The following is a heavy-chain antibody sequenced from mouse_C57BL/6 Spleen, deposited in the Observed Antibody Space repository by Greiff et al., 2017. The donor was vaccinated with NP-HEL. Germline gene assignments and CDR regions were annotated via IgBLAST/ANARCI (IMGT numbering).Heavy chain of an antibody. CDR3: ARYYYGSFAY. D-gene: IGHD1-1*01. V-gene: IGHV1-61*01. J-gene: IGHJ3*01. CDR1: GYTFTSYW. Sequence: VQLQQPGAELVRPGSSVKLSCKASGYTFTSYWMDWVKQRPGQGLEWIGNIYPSDSETHYNQKFKDKATLTVDKSSSTAYMQLSSLTSEDSAVYYCARYYYGSFAYWGQGTLVTVSA. CDR2: IYPSDSET.